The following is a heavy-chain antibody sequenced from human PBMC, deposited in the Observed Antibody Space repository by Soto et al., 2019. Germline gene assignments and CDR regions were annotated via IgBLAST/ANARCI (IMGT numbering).Heavy chain of an antibody. CDR2: ISANGDNV. Sequence: PGGSLRLSCVASGFTVDDYAMHWVRQAPGKGLEWVSGISANGDNVDYADSVKGRFTVSRDNAKNSLFLQMNSLRPEDTALYYCAKDMTWGGMTTIHYFDSWGQGTQVTVSS. J-gene: IGHJ4*02. D-gene: IGHD4-17*01. V-gene: IGHV3-9*01. CDR3: AKDMTWGGMTTIHYFDS. CDR1: GFTVDDYA.